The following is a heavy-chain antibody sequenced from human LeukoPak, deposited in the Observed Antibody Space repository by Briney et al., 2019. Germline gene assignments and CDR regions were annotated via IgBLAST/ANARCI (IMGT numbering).Heavy chain of an antibody. V-gene: IGHV3-11*06. CDR1: GFTFTKHY. CDR2: ISTSSSYT. D-gene: IGHD3-22*01. Sequence: GGSLRLSYAPSGFTFTKHYMGWSRQAPGKGLQWGSYISTSSSYTDYADSVEGRFTISRNNAKNYLYLQMNSLRAAYTAQYYCSKVKITMIVVANYAFDIWGQGTMVTVSS. CDR3: SKVKITMIVVANYAFDI. J-gene: IGHJ3*02.